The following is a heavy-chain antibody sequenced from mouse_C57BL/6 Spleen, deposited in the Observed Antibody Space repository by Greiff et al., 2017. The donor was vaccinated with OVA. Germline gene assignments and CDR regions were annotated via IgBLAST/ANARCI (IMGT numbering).Heavy chain of an antibody. CDR1: GYTFTSYW. J-gene: IGHJ4*01. D-gene: IGHD2-4*01. CDR3: AREGLRRDAMDY. V-gene: IGHV1-64*01. Sequence: VQLQQPGAELVKPGASVKLSCKASGYTFTSYWMHWVKQRPGQGLEWIGMIHPNSGSTNYNEKFKSKATLTVVKSSSTAYMQLSSLTSEDSAVYYCAREGLRRDAMDYWGQGTSVTVSS. CDR2: IHPNSGST.